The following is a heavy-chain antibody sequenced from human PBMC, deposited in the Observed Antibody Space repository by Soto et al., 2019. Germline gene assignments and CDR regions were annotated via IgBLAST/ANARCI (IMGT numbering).Heavy chain of an antibody. Sequence: HPGGSLRLSCAASGFTFSSYAMSWVRQAPGKGLEWVSAISGSGGSTYYADSVKGRFTISRDNSKNTLYLQMNSLRAEDTAVYYCAKVPKKTYYYDSSGYRWYFDYWGQGTLVTVSS. J-gene: IGHJ4*02. D-gene: IGHD3-22*01. CDR3: AKVPKKTYYYDSSGYRWYFDY. CDR2: ISGSGGST. CDR1: GFTFSSYA. V-gene: IGHV3-23*01.